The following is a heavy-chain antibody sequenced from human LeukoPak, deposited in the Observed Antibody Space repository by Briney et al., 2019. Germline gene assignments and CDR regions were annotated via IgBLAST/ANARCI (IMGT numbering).Heavy chain of an antibody. CDR3: ARGGIAARFAY. CDR1: GFTFSSYE. D-gene: IGHD6-6*01. Sequence: GGSLRLSCAASGFTFSSYEMNWVREAPGKGLEWVSYISSGSSSIFYADSVKGRFTISRDNAKNSLYLQMNSLRVEDTTVYYCARGGIAARFAYWGQGTLVTVSS. V-gene: IGHV3-48*03. CDR2: ISSGSSSI. J-gene: IGHJ4*02.